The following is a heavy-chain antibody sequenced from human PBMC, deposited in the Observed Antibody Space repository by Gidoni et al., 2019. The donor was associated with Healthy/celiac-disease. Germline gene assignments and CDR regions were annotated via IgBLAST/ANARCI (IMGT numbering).Heavy chain of an antibody. CDR3: ARVDHPRRRYYFDY. D-gene: IGHD2-8*01. J-gene: IGHJ4*02. CDR1: GGTFSSYA. Sequence: QVQLVQSGAEVKKPGSSVTVSCKASGGTFSSYAISWVRQAPGQGLEWMGGIIPIFGTANYAQKFQGRVTITADESTSTAYMELSSLRSEDTAVYYCARVDHPRRRYYFDYWGQGTLVTVSS. CDR2: IIPIFGTA. V-gene: IGHV1-69*01.